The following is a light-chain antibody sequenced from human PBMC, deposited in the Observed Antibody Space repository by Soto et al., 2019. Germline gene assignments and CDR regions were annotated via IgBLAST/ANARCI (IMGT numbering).Light chain of an antibody. CDR1: QSINSY. J-gene: IGKJ1*01. Sequence: DIQMTQSPSSLSASVGDRVSITCRASQSINSYLNWYQQKPGKAPKPLIFAASILQSGVPSRFSGSGSGTDFTLTISSLQPEDFATYYCQRTSDTPGFGQGTTVEIK. CDR2: AAS. V-gene: IGKV1-39*01. CDR3: QRTSDTPG.